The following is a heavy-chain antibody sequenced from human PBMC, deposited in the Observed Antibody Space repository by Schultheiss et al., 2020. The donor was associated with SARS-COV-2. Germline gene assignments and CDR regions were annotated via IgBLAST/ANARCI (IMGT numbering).Heavy chain of an antibody. D-gene: IGHD2-2*01. CDR3: ARPYCSSTSCYVHY. V-gene: IGHV1-18*01. J-gene: IGHJ4*02. Sequence: ASVKVSCKASGYTFTSYDINWVRQAPGQGLEWMGWISAYNGNTNYAQKLQGRVTMTTDTSTSTAYMELSRLRSDDTAVYYCARPYCSSTSCYVHYWGQGTLVTVSS. CDR2: ISAYNGNT. CDR1: GYTFTSYD.